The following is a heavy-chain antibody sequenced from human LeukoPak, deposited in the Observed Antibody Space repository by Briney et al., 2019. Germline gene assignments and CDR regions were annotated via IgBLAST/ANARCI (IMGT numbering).Heavy chain of an antibody. CDR2: ISNSGST. CDR3: ARDQRSSWYRD. D-gene: IGHD6-13*01. V-gene: IGHV4-59*01. CDR1: GGSNSSYY. J-gene: IGHJ4*02. Sequence: PSETLSLTCTVSGGSNSSYYWSWIRQPPGKGLEWIGYISNSGSTNYNPSLKSRVTISVDTSKNQFSLKLSSVTAADTAVYFCARDQRSSWYRDWGQGTLVTVSS.